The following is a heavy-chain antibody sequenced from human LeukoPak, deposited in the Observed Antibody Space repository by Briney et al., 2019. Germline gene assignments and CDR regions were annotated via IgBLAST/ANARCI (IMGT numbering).Heavy chain of an antibody. V-gene: IGHV3-23*01. D-gene: IGHD6-19*01. J-gene: IGHJ4*02. CDR2: ISPSGDIT. CDR3: AKLAYSSGWVGGFDY. Sequence: GGTLRLSCAASGFTFSNHGMNWVRQAPGKGLEWVSGISPSGDITYYADSVKGRFTISRDNSKNTLYLQMNSLRAEDTAVYYCAKLAYSSGWVGGFDYWGQGTLVTVSS. CDR1: GFTFSNHG.